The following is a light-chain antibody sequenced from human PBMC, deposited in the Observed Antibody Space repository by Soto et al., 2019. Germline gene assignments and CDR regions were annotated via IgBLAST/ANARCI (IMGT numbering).Light chain of an antibody. CDR3: QQSYSTPGT. CDR2: AAS. V-gene: IGKV1-39*01. Sequence: DIQMTQSPSSLSASVGDRVTITCRASQSISSYLNWYQQKPGKAPKLLIYAASSWQSGVPSRFSGSGSGTDFTLTISSLQPEEFATYYCQQSYSTPGTFGQGTKVDIK. CDR1: QSISSY. J-gene: IGKJ1*01.